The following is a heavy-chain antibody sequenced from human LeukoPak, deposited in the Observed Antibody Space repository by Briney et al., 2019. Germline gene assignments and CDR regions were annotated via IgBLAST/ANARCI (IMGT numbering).Heavy chain of an antibody. CDR3: AXXXXXRLGSYGLDV. CDR2: IYSGGST. Sequence: GGSLRLSCVASGFTVSSKYMSWVRQAPGKGLEWVSVIYSGGSTYYGESVKGRFTISRDNSNNTVYLQMNALRAEDSAVYYCAXXXXXRLGSYGLDVWGQGTTV. CDR1: GFTVSSKY. V-gene: IGHV3-53*01. J-gene: IGHJ6*02.